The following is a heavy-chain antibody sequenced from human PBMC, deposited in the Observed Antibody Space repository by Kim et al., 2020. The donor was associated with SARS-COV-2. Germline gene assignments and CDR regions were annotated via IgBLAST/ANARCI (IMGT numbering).Heavy chain of an antibody. J-gene: IGHJ2*01. CDR3: ARERSGYYFGYFDL. V-gene: IGHV4-59*01. Sequence: SETLSLTCTVSGGSISSYSWRWIRQPPGKGLEWIGYIYNSGSTNYNPSLKSRVTISVDTSKNQFSLKLSSVTAADTAVYYCARERSGYYFGYFDLWGRGTLVTVSS. CDR1: GGSISSYS. CDR2: IYNSGST. D-gene: IGHD3-3*01.